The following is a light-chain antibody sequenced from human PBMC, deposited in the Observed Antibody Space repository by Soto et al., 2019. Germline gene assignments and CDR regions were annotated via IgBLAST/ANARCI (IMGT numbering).Light chain of an antibody. CDR2: EVT. J-gene: IGLJ1*01. Sequence: QSVLTQPASVSGSPGQSIAISCTGTSSDVGTYDYVSWYQQYPDKAPKLTIYEVTQRPSGVSNRFSGSKSGNTASLTISGLQAEDEADYYCSSHTSVNTRVFGTGTKVTVL. V-gene: IGLV2-14*01. CDR3: SSHTSVNTRV. CDR1: SSDVGTYDY.